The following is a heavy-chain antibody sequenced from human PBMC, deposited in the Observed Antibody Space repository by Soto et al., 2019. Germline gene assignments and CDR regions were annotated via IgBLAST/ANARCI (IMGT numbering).Heavy chain of an antibody. D-gene: IGHD4-17*01. V-gene: IGHV3-30-3*01. Sequence: QVQLVESGGGVVQPGRSLRLSCAASGFTFSSYAMHWVRQAPGKGLEWVAVISDDGSNKYYADSVKGRFTISRDNSKNTLYLQMTRLIAEDTAVYYCARSTTVLTPWGQGTLVTVSS. CDR2: ISDDGSNK. J-gene: IGHJ4*02. CDR1: GFTFSSYA. CDR3: ARSTTVLTP.